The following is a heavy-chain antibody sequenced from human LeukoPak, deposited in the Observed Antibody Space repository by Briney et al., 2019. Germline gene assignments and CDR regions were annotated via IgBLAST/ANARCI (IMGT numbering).Heavy chain of an antibody. J-gene: IGHJ4*02. CDR2: ISSSGSTI. V-gene: IGHV3-48*03. CDR1: GFTFSSYE. CDR3: AKDLVTGSLDY. D-gene: IGHD3-10*01. Sequence: GGSLRPSCAASGFTFSSYEMNWVRQAPGKGLEWVSYISSSGSTIYYADSVRGRFTISRDNSKNTLYLQMNSLRAEDTAIYYCAKDLVTGSLDYWGQGTLVTVSS.